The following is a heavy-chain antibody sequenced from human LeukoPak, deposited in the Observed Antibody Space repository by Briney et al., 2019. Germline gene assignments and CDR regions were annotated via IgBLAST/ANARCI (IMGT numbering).Heavy chain of an antibody. D-gene: IGHD3-10*01. Sequence: ASVKVSYKASGYRFSSFGSNWMRQAPGQGLEWMGWISAYNGDTNYAQNLQGRVTMTTDTSTSTAYMDLRSLRSDDTAVYYCARGGYYGSGSFPDYWGQGTLVTVSS. CDR1: GYRFSSFG. J-gene: IGHJ4*02. CDR3: ARGGYYGSGSFPDY. V-gene: IGHV1-18*01. CDR2: ISAYNGDT.